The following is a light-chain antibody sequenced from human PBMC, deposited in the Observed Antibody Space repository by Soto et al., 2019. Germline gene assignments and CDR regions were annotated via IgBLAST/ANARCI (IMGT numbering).Light chain of an antibody. CDR1: QSVSSSY. Sequence: EIVLTHSPGTLSLSPCEGATLSCSASQSVSSSYLAWYQQKPGQAPRLLIYGASSRATGIPDRFSGSGSGTDFTLTISRLEPEDFAVYYCQQYGSSPWTFGQGTKVDIK. V-gene: IGKV3-20*01. J-gene: IGKJ1*01. CDR2: GAS. CDR3: QQYGSSPWT.